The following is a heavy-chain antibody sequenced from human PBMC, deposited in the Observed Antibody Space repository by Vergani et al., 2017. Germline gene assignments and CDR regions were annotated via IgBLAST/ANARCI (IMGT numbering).Heavy chain of an antibody. J-gene: IGHJ3*01. CDR2: IYPGDSEV. D-gene: IGHD3-10*01. Sequence: EKQLVQSGSETKKPGESLKISCQAFGYIFSNFWIGWVRQRPGGGLEWMGIIYPGDSEVKSNPTFRGQVILSVDTSVNTAYLQWRSLQASDTATYFCASEGHGSENGVALQLWGQGTNITVSS. V-gene: IGHV5-51*01. CDR1: GYIFSNFW. CDR3: ASEGHGSENGVALQL.